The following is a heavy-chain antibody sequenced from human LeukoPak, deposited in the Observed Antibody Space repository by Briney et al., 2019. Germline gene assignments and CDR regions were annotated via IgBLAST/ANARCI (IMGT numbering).Heavy chain of an antibody. V-gene: IGHV4-39*07. Sequence: SETLSLTCTVSGGFISSSSYYWGWIRQPPGKGLEWIGSIFDSGSTYYNPSLKSRVTISVDTSKNQFSLKLSSVTAADTAVYYCARDRSGYGNYFDYWGQGTLVTVSS. J-gene: IGHJ4*02. CDR1: GGFISSSSYY. CDR3: ARDRSGYGNYFDY. D-gene: IGHD5-12*01. CDR2: IFDSGST.